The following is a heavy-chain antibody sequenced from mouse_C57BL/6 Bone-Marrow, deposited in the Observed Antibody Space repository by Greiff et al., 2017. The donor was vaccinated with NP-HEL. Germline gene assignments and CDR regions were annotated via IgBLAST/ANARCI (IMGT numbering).Heavy chain of an antibody. Sequence: VQLQQSGAELARPGASVKLSCKASGYTFTSYGISWVKQRTGQGLEWIGEIYPRSGNTYYTEKFKGKATLTADKSSSTAYMELRSLTSEDSAVYFCARGGGYYFWYFDVWGTGTTVTVSS. CDR3: ARGGGYYFWYFDV. CDR1: GYTFTSYG. J-gene: IGHJ1*03. D-gene: IGHD2-3*01. V-gene: IGHV1-81*01. CDR2: IYPRSGNT.